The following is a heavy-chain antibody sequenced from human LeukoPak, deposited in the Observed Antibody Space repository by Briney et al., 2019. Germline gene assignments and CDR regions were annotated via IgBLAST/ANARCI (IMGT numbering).Heavy chain of an antibody. J-gene: IGHJ4*02. CDR3: ARDAARRAVPRTRSLDY. D-gene: IGHD6-6*01. CDR2: MNPNSGNT. Sequence: ASVKVSCKASGYTFTSYDINWVRQATGQGLEWMGWMNPNSGNTGYAQKFQGRVTITRNTSISTAYMELSSLRSEDTAVYYCARDAARRAVPRTRSLDYWGQGTLVTVSS. V-gene: IGHV1-8*03. CDR1: GYTFTSYD.